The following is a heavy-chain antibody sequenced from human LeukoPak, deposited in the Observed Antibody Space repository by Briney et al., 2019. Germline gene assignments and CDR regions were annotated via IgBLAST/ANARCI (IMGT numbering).Heavy chain of an antibody. J-gene: IGHJ4*02. CDR1: GGSISSGSYY. Sequence: NPSQTLSLTCTVSGGSISSGSYYWSWIRQPAGKGLEWIGRIYTSGSTNYNPSLKSRVTISVDTSKNQFSLKLSSVTAADTAVYYCARELGCTNGVCSDYWGQGTLVSVSS. V-gene: IGHV4-61*02. CDR3: ARELGCTNGVCSDY. CDR2: IYTSGST. D-gene: IGHD2-8*01.